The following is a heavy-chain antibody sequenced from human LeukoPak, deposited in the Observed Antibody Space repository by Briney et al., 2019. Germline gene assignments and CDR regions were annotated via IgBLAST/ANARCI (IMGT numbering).Heavy chain of an antibody. D-gene: IGHD3-3*01. J-gene: IGHJ4*02. CDR3: TTDHRTIYGVVFPDY. CDR1: GFTFSSYV. V-gene: IGHV3-23*01. CDR2: ISGSGGST. Sequence: GGSLRLSCAASGFTFSSYVMSWVRQAPGKGLEWVSSISGSGGSTYYAAPVKGRFTISRDDSRDTVYLQMNSLNTEDTAVYYCTTDHRTIYGVVFPDYWGQGTLVTVSS.